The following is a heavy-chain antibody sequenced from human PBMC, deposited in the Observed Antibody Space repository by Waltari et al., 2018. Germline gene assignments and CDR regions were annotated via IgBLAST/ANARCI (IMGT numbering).Heavy chain of an antibody. J-gene: IGHJ4*02. V-gene: IGHV3-74*01. D-gene: IGHD5-18*01. CDR3: ARKGGRGYTYGPFYFDS. CDR1: GFTVRDYW. Sequence: EVQLLEAGGELGKPGGSLRPPCAAAGFTVRDYWMHWVRKAPGKGLVWVARINGDGHGITYSDSVQGRFTILRDNTKNTVYLQLNSLRADDTAVYYCARKGGRGYTYGPFYFDSWGRGTLVTVSS. CDR2: INGDGHGI.